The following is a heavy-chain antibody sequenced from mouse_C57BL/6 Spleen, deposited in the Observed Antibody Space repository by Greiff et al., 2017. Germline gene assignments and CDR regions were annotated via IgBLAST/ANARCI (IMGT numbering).Heavy chain of an antibody. J-gene: IGHJ2*01. CDR1: GFTFSDYG. Sequence: EVQGVESGGGLVKPGGSLKLSCAASGFTFSDYGMHCVRQAPEKGLEWVAYISSGSSTIYYADTVKGRFTISRDNAKNTLFLQMTSLRSEDTAMXYCARQGYSNYFDYWGQGTTLTVSS. V-gene: IGHV5-17*01. CDR2: ISSGSSTI. D-gene: IGHD2-5*01. CDR3: ARQGYSNYFDY.